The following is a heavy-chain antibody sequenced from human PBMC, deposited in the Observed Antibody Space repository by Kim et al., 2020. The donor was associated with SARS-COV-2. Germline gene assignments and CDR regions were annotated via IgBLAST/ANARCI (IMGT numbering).Heavy chain of an antibody. CDR3: ARAMAAAGSVDF. D-gene: IGHD6-13*01. Sequence: TKYSQKFQGRVTMTRDTSANTAYMERSSLRSEDTSVYCCARAMAAAGSVDFWGQGTLVTVSS. CDR2: T. J-gene: IGHJ4*02. V-gene: IGHV1-3*01.